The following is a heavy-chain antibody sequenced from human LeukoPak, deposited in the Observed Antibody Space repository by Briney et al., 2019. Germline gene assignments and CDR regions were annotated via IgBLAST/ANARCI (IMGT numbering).Heavy chain of an antibody. D-gene: IGHD3-22*01. V-gene: IGHV3-23*01. CDR2: ISGSGGST. Sequence: GGSLRLSCAASGFTFSSYAMSWVRQAPGKGLEWVSAISGSGGSTYYAASVKGRFTISRDNSKNTLYLQMNSLRAEDTAVYYGAKDYDSSGYYYGLDYWGQGTLVTVSS. CDR1: GFTFSSYA. CDR3: AKDYDSSGYYYGLDY. J-gene: IGHJ4*02.